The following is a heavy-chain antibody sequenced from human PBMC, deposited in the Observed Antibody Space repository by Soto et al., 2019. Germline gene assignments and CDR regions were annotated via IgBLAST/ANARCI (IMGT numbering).Heavy chain of an antibody. CDR1: GYTFTSYG. J-gene: IGHJ4*02. Sequence: ASVKASCKASGYTFTSYGISWVRQAPGQGLEWMGWISAYNGNTNYAQKLQGRVTMTTDTSTSTAYMELRSLRSDDTAVYYCARGIDCSSTSCSVDYWGQGTLVTVSS. CDR3: ARGIDCSSTSCSVDY. CDR2: ISAYNGNT. V-gene: IGHV1-18*01. D-gene: IGHD2-2*01.